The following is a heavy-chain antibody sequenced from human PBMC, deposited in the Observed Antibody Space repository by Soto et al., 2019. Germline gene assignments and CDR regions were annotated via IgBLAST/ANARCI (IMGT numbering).Heavy chain of an antibody. CDR3: ATLAYTSGLHY. Sequence: ASVKVSCKTSGYTFTNYGIGWVRQAPGQGLEWMGWISTYNGNTNYVQKFQGRVTMTTETSTTTAYMEVRSLRSDDRAVYYCATLAYTSGLHYWG. J-gene: IGHJ4*01. CDR2: ISTYNGNT. CDR1: GYTFTNYG. V-gene: IGHV1-18*01. D-gene: IGHD6-19*01.